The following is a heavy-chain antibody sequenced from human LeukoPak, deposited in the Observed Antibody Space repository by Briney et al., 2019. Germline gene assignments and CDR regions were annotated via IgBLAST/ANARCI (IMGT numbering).Heavy chain of an antibody. CDR3: ARDPRPQQHPFDY. CDR1: GYTFTGYY. Sequence: ASVKVSCRASGYTFTGYYMHWVRQAPGQGLEWMGWTNPNNGGTNYAQKFQGRVTMTRDTSISTAYMELSRLRSDDTAVYYCARDPRPQQHPFDYWGQGSLVTVSS. D-gene: IGHD6-13*01. V-gene: IGHV1-2*02. CDR2: TNPNNGGT. J-gene: IGHJ4*02.